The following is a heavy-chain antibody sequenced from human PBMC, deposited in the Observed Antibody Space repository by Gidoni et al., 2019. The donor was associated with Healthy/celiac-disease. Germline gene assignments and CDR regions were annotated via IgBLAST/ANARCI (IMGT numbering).Heavy chain of an antibody. Sequence: QLQLQETGPGLVKPSETLSLTCTVSGGSISSSSYYWGWIRQPPGKGLEWIGSIYYSGSTYYTPSLKSRVTISVDTSKNQFSLKLSSVTAADTAVYYCASSYSSSSWNPFDYWGQGTLVTVSS. CDR3: ASSYSSSSWNPFDY. CDR1: GGSISSSSYY. D-gene: IGHD6-6*01. J-gene: IGHJ4*02. CDR2: IYYSGST. V-gene: IGHV4-39*01.